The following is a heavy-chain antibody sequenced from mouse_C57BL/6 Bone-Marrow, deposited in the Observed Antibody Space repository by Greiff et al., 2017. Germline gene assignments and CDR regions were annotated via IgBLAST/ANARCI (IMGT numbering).Heavy chain of an antibody. Sequence: QVQLKQSGAELVKPGASVKLSCKASGYTFTSYWMQWVKQRPGQGLEWIGEIDPSDSYTNYNQKFKGKATLTVDKSSSTAYMQLSSLTSEDSAVYYCARPTYYDYADVAYYFDYWGQGTTLPVSS. CDR1: GYTFTSYW. V-gene: IGHV1-50*01. CDR2: IDPSDSYT. CDR3: ARPTYYDYADVAYYFDY. D-gene: IGHD2-4*01. J-gene: IGHJ2*01.